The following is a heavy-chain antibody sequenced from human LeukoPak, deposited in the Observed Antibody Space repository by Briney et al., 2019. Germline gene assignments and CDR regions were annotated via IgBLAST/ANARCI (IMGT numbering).Heavy chain of an antibody. CDR3: ARDGTRAYNWFDP. V-gene: IGHV1-18*01. CDR2: ISAYSGNT. J-gene: IGHJ5*02. D-gene: IGHD1-26*01. CDR1: GYTFTSYG. Sequence: ASVKVSCKASGYTFTSYGISWVRQAPGQGLKWMGWISAYSGNTNQAQKFQGRVTMTTDTSTSTAYMELRSLRSDDTAVYYCARDGTRAYNWFDPWGQGTLVTVSS.